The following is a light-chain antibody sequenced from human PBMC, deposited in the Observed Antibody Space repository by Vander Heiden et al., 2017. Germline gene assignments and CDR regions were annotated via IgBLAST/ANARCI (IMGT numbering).Light chain of an antibody. CDR2: QTS. J-gene: IGLJ2*01. Sequence: SYELTQPPSVSVSTGQAASITSAGEKVWDQCAYWCQQKSGQATMLVIYQTSKRPSGFPERFSGSISGNTATLTIRGTQAMDEADYYCQAWDSSTAVFGGGTKLTVL. V-gene: IGLV3-1*01. CDR3: QAWDSSTAV. CDR1: KVWDQC.